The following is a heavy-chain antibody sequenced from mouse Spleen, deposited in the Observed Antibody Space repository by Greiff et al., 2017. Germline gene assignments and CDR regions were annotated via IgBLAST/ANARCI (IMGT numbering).Heavy chain of an antibody. Sequence: DVKLVESGGGLVKPGGSLKLSCAASGFTFSSYAMSWVRQTPEKRLEWVATISSGGSYTYYPDSVKGRFTISRDNAKNTLYLQMSSLRSEDTAMYYCARHEGDWDAHWYFDVWGAGTTVTVSS. CDR1: GFTFSSYA. CDR2: ISSGGSYT. J-gene: IGHJ1*01. V-gene: IGHV5-9-3*01. D-gene: IGHD4-1*01. CDR3: ARHEGDWDAHWYFDV.